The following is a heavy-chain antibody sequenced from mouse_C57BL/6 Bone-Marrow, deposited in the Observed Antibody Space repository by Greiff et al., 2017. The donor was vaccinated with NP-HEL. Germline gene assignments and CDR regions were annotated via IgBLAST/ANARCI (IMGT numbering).Heavy chain of an antibody. CDR2: IYPGNSDT. D-gene: IGHD1-1*01. V-gene: IGHV1-5*01. CDR1: GYTFTSYW. CDR3: TLLLGYGSSYAAMDY. J-gene: IGHJ4*01. Sequence: VQLKQSGTVLARPGASVKMSCKTSGYTFTSYWMHWVKQRPGQGLEWIGAIYPGNSDTSYNQKFKGKAKLTAVTSASTAYMELSSLTNEDSAVYYCTLLLGYGSSYAAMDYWGQGTSVTVSS.